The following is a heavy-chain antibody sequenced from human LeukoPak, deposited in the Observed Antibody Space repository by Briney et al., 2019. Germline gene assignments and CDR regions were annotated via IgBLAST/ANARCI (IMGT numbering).Heavy chain of an antibody. J-gene: IGHJ4*02. CDR2: IYYTGTS. CDR1: GGSISSSSHH. CDR3: SREHESASDY. Sequence: SETLSLTCTVSGGSISSSSHHWAWIRQPPGKGLEWIASIYYTGTSYYNPFLKSRLTISVDSSRDQFSLRLSSVTAADTGVYYSSREHESASDYWGQGILVTVSS. V-gene: IGHV4-39*02.